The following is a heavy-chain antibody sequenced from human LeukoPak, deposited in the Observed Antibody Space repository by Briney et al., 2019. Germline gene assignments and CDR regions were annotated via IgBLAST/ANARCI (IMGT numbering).Heavy chain of an antibody. CDR3: AKDRGYSYGPFDY. V-gene: IGHV3-23*01. CDR1: GFTFSSYA. J-gene: IGHJ4*02. CDR2: ISGSGGST. Sequence: GGSLRLSCAASGFTFSSYAMSWVRQAPGKGLGWVSAISGSGGSTYYADSVKGRFTISRDNSKNTLYLQMNSLRAEDTAVYYCAKDRGYSYGPFDYWGQGTLVTVSS. D-gene: IGHD5-18*01.